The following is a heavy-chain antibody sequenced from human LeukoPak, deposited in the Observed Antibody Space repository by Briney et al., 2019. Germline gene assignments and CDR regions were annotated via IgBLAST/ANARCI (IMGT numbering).Heavy chain of an antibody. V-gene: IGHV1-18*04. CDR2: ISVYNGDT. J-gene: IGHJ5*02. CDR1: GYTFSIYG. D-gene: IGHD4-17*01. Sequence: ASVKVSCKASGYTFSIYGISWVRQAPGQGLEWMGWISVYNGDTNYSQKLQGRVTMTTDTSTSTAYMELRSLRSDDTAVYYCARGITGTTFRNYFDPWGQGTLVTVSS. CDR3: ARGITGTTFRNYFDP.